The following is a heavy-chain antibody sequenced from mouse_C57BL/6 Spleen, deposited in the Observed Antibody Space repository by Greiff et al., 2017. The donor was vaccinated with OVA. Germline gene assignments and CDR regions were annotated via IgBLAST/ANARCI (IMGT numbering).Heavy chain of an antibody. J-gene: IGHJ3*01. CDR2: ISSGGSYT. CDR1: GFTFSSYG. CDR3: ARHGGFAY. V-gene: IGHV5-6*02. Sequence: EVKLVESGGDLVKPGGSLKLSCAASGFTFSSYGMSWVRQTPDKRLEWVATISSGGSYTYYPDSVKGRFTISRDNAKNTLHLQMSSLKSEDTAMYYCARHGGFAYWGQGTLVTVSA.